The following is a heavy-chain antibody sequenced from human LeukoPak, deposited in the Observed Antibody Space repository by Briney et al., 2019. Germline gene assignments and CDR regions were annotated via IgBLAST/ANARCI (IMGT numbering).Heavy chain of an antibody. CDR2: VYYSGNT. J-gene: IGHJ4*02. V-gene: IGHV4-39*01. D-gene: IGHD3-9*01. CDR3: ARRGRYFDLYYFDY. Sequence: SETLSLTCTVSGGSISSDTYYWGWIRQPPGKGLEWIGSVYYSGNTYYNPSLKSRVTISVDTSKNQFSLKLSSVTAADTAVYYCARRGRYFDLYYFDYWGQGTLVTVSS. CDR1: GGSISSDTYY.